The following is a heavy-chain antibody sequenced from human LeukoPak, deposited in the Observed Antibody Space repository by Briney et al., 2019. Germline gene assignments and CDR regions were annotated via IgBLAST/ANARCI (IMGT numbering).Heavy chain of an antibody. CDR1: GDSLSSDDS. CDR3: ARDGYNTNWFFYYGMEV. D-gene: IGHD6-13*01. J-gene: IGHJ6*02. Sequence: SESLSLTCTVSGDSLSSDDSWGGIRPPPGKGREWSGRSSHSASTSYNPSLKSRVTISVDTSKNQFSLKLSSVTAADTAVYYCARDGYNTNWFFYYGMEVWGQGTTVTVSS. CDR2: SSHSAST. V-gene: IGHV4-38-2*02.